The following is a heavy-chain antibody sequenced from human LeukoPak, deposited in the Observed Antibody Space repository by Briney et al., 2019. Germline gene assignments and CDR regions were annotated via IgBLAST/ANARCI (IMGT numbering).Heavy chain of an antibody. CDR3: ARLLDNDSSGSPDTFDV. CDR1: GGSMTSHY. J-gene: IGHJ3*01. D-gene: IGHD3-22*01. V-gene: IGHV4-59*11. Sequence: SETLSLTCTVSGGSMTSHYWSWIRQPPGKGLEHIGHIYYSGRTYYKPSLQSRVTISVDTSKNHFSLGLTSVTAADTAVYYCARLLDNDSSGSPDTFDVWGQGTMVTVPS. CDR2: IYYSGRT.